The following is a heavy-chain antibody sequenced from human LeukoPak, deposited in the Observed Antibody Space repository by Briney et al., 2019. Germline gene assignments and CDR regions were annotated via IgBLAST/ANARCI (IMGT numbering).Heavy chain of an antibody. CDR2: ISGYTGNT. D-gene: IGHD3-10*01. J-gene: IGHJ4*02. V-gene: IGHV1-18*01. CDR1: GYTFTRHD. CDR3: VKPLMIRGDQSDY. Sequence: RASVKVSCKASGYTFTRHDIIWVRQAPGQGLEWMGWISGYTGNTNYAQKLQGRVTMTTDRATSTAYMELRSLRSDDTAVYYCVKPLMIRGDQSDYWGQGTLVTVSS.